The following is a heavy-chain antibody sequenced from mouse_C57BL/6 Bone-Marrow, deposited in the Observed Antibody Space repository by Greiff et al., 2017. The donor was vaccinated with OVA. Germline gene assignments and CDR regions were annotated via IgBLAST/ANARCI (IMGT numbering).Heavy chain of an antibody. J-gene: IGHJ3*01. D-gene: IGHD2-2*01. Sequence: QVQLQQPWAELVKPGASVKLSCKASGYTFTSYWMHWVKQRPGQGLEWIGMIHPNSGSTNYNEKFKSKATLTVDKSSSTAYMQLSSLTSEDSAVYYCARGGGYPWFAYWGQGTLVTVSA. CDR1: GYTFTSYW. CDR2: IHPNSGST. CDR3: ARGGGYPWFAY. V-gene: IGHV1-64*01.